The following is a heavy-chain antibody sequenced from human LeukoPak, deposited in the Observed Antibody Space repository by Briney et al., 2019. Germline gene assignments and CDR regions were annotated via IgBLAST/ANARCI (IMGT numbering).Heavy chain of an antibody. CDR2: IKQDGGEI. J-gene: IGHJ6*03. V-gene: IGHV3-7*01. CDR3: ARDREVVNYYYMDV. Sequence: GGSLRLSCAASGFTFSSYWMSWVRQAPGKGLEWVANIKQDGGEIYYVDSVKGRFTISRDNAKNSLSLQMNNLRAEDTAIYYCARDREVVNYYYMDVWGKGTTVTVSS. D-gene: IGHD2-21*01. CDR1: GFTFSSYW.